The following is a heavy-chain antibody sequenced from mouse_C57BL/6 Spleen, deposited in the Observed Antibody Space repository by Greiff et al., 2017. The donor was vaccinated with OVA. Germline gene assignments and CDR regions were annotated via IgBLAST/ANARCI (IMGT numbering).Heavy chain of an antibody. J-gene: IGHJ4*01. CDR1: GFTFSSYA. V-gene: IGHV5-9-1*02. CDR2: LSSGGDYL. CDR3: TRDPHYYAMDY. Sequence: EVQLVESGEGLVKPGGSLKLSCAASGFTFSSYAMSWVRQTPEKRLEWVAYLSSGGDYLYYADTVKGRFTISRDNARNTLYLQMSSLKSEDTAMYYCTRDPHYYAMDYWGQGTSVTVSS.